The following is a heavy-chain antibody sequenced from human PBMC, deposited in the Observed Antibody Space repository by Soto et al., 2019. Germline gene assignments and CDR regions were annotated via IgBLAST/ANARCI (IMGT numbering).Heavy chain of an antibody. CDR3: ARGGLAARKGRWFDP. CDR1: GGSISSHY. V-gene: IGHV4-59*11. J-gene: IGHJ5*02. CDR2: IHYSGST. Sequence: QVQLQESGPGLVKPSETLSLTCTVSGGSISSHYWAWIRQPPGTGLEWIGYIHYSGSTNYNASLKSRVTISVDTSKNQFSLKLRSVTAADTAVYYCARGGLAARKGRWFDPWGQGTLFTVSS. D-gene: IGHD6-6*01.